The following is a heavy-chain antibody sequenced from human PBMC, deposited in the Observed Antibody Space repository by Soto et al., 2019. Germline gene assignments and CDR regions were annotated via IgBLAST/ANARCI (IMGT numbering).Heavy chain of an antibody. V-gene: IGHV3-9*01. Sequence: PGGSLRLSCAASGFTFDDYAMHWVRQAPGKGLEWVSGISWNSGSIGYADSVKGRFTISRDNAKNSLYLQMNSLRAEDTALYYCAKDITSYIWGSYRPEYYFDYWGQGTLVTVSS. D-gene: IGHD3-16*02. J-gene: IGHJ4*02. CDR3: AKDITSYIWGSYRPEYYFDY. CDR2: ISWNSGSI. CDR1: GFTFDDYA.